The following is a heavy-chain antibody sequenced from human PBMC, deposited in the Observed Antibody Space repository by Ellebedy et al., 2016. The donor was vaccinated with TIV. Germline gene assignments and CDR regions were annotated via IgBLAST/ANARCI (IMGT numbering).Heavy chain of an antibody. V-gene: IGHV3-73*01. J-gene: IGHJ4*02. CDR1: GFAFVDSD. CDR2: IRSKSNSYAT. CDR3: TREGNGEYHFDY. Sequence: GGSLRLSXAASGFAFVDSDVHWVRQPSGKGLEWVGRIRSKSNSYATAYAASVKGRFTISRDDSENTAYLQMNSLKTEDTAVYYCTREGNGEYHFDYWGQGTRVTVSS. D-gene: IGHD2-8*01.